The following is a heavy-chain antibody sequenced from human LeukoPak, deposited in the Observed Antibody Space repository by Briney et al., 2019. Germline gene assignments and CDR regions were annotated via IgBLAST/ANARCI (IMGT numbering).Heavy chain of an antibody. CDR2: IYYSGST. J-gene: IGHJ6*02. Sequence: SQTLSLTCTVSGGSISSGDYSWSWIRQPPGKGLEWIGYIYYSGSTYYNPSLKSRVTISVDTSKNQFSLKLSSVTAADTAVYYCARDYYYYGSGSYYDLRYGMDVWGQGTTVTVSS. D-gene: IGHD3-10*01. CDR1: GGSISSGDYS. V-gene: IGHV4-30-4*01. CDR3: ARDYYYYGSGSYYDLRYGMDV.